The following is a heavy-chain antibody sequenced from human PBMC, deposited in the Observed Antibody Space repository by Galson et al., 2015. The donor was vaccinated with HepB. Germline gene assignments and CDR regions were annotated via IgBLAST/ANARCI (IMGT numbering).Heavy chain of an antibody. CDR1: GFTFSSYD. J-gene: IGHJ3*02. CDR3: ARGSGGEQQIDAFDI. Sequence: SLRLSCAASGFTFSSYDMHWVRQATGKGLEWVSAIGTAGDTYYPGSVKGRFTISRENAKNSLYLQVNSLRAGDTAVYYCARGSGGEQQIDAFDIWGQGTMVTVSS. V-gene: IGHV3-13*01. CDR2: IGTAGDT. D-gene: IGHD6-13*01.